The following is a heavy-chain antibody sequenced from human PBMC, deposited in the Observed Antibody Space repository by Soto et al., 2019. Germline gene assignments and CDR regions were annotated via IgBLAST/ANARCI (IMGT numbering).Heavy chain of an antibody. CDR1: GGTFSSYA. V-gene: IGHV1-69*12. J-gene: IGHJ6*02. CDR3: ASHLDRYYYYGMDV. Sequence: QVQLVQSGAEVKKPGSSVKVSCKASGGTFSSYAINWVRQAPGQGLEWMGGIIPIFGTANYAQKFQGRVTITADEPXSTAYMELSSLRSEDTAVYYCASHLDRYYYYGMDVWGQGTTVTVSS. CDR2: IIPIFGTA.